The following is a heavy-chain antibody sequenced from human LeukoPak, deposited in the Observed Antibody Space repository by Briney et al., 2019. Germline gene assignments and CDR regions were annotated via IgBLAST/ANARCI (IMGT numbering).Heavy chain of an antibody. Sequence: PSQTLSLTCTVSGGSISSGGYYWSWIRQHPGKGLEWIGYIYYSGSTYYKPSLKSRVTISVDTSKNQFSLKLSSVTAADTAVYYCAREGSAAAGTSFDYWGQGTLVTVSS. D-gene: IGHD6-13*01. V-gene: IGHV4-31*03. CDR1: GGSISSGGYY. J-gene: IGHJ4*02. CDR2: IYYSGST. CDR3: AREGSAAAGTSFDY.